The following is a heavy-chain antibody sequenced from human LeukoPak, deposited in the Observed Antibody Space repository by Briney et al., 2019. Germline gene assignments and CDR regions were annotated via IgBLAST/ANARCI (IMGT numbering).Heavy chain of an antibody. CDR2: VNQDGREK. D-gene: IGHD5-12*01. V-gene: IGHV3-7*04. CDR3: ARGEGYSGHAD. J-gene: IGHJ4*02. CDR1: GLGFGSFW. Sequence: GGSLRLSCAASGLGFGSFWMSWVRQAPGKGLEWVANVNQDGREKDYVDSVKGRFTISRDNAKNSLYLQMNSLRAEDTAVYYCARGEGYSGHADWGQGTLVTVSS.